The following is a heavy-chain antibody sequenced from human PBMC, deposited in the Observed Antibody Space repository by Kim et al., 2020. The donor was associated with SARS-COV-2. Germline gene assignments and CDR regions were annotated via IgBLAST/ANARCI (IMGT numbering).Heavy chain of an antibody. D-gene: IGHD1-26*01. Sequence: SYADSVKGRFTISRDNAKNTLYLQMNSLRAEDTAVYYCARMISVGDGMDVWGQGTTVTVSS. CDR3: ARMISVGDGMDV. J-gene: IGHJ6*02. V-gene: IGHV3-74*01.